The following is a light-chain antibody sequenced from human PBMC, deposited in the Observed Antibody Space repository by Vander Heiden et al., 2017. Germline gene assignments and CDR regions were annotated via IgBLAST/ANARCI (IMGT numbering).Light chain of an antibody. CDR1: RSISSSY. V-gene: IGKV3-20*01. J-gene: IGKJ4*01. CDR2: GSS. Sequence: IVLTQSPGTLSLSPGETATLSCRTSRSISSSYLAWYQQESGQAPRLLIYGSSSRAIGIPDRFSGNGSGTDFTLTIGRLEAEDFAVYFCQQCGSTPRTFGGGTRVEIK. CDR3: QQCGSTPRT.